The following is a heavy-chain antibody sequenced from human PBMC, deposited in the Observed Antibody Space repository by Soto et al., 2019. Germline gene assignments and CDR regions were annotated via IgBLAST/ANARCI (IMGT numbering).Heavy chain of an antibody. D-gene: IGHD3-16*02. Sequence: EVQLVKSGGGLLQTGGSLRLSCAASGFTFSSYWMHWVCQAPGKGLVWVSGINSDGSSISYADSVKGRFTISRDNAKNTLYLQMNSLRVEDTAVYYCARETGYRRGGRQDYWGQGPLVAVSS. V-gene: IGHV3-74*01. J-gene: IGHJ4*02. CDR2: INSDGSSI. CDR1: GFTFSSYW. CDR3: ARETGYRRGGRQDY.